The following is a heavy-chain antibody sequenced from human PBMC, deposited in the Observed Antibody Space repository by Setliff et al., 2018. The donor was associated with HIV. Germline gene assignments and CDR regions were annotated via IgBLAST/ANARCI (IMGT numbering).Heavy chain of an antibody. CDR1: GGTFNTYG. D-gene: IGHD5-12*01. J-gene: IGHJ4*02. CDR3: ARGPLYGYDRGYFDY. Sequence: GASVKVSCKTSGGTFNTYGMNWVRQAPGQGLEWMGGIIPIVSVPNYAQKIQDRVTITADEYTSTAYMEMSSLRSEDTALYDCARGPLYGYDRGYFDYWGQGTLVTVSS. V-gene: IGHV1-69*10. CDR2: IIPIVSVP.